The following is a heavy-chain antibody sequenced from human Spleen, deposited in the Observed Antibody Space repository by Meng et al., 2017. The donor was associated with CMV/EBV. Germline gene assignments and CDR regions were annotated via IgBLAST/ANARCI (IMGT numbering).Heavy chain of an antibody. CDR3: AKGPLRSGSYPSYFDY. D-gene: IGHD1-26*01. Sequence: GESLKISCAASGFTFSSYSMNWVRQAPGKGLEWVSSISSSSSYIYYADSVKGRFTISRDNAKNSLYLQMNSLRAEDTAVYYCAKGPLRSGSYPSYFDYWGQGALVTVSS. J-gene: IGHJ4*02. CDR1: GFTFSSYS. V-gene: IGHV3-21*04. CDR2: ISSSSSYI.